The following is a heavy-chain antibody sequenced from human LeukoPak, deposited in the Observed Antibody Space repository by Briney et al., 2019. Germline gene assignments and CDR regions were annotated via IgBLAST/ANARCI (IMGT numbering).Heavy chain of an antibody. Sequence: SVKVSCKASGFTFTSSAMQWVRQARGQRLEWIGWIVVGSGNTNYAQKFQERVTITRDMSTSTAYMELSSLRSEDTAVYYCAAGEVVVAATPYYYYYGMDVWGQGTTVTVSS. CDR3: AAGEVVVAATPYYYYYGMDV. J-gene: IGHJ6*02. CDR1: GFTFTSSA. CDR2: IVVGSGNT. V-gene: IGHV1-58*02. D-gene: IGHD2-15*01.